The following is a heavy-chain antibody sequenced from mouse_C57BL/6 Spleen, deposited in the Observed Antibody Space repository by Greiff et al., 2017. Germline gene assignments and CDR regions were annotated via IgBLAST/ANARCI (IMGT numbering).Heavy chain of an antibody. D-gene: IGHD1-1*01. Sequence: QVQLQQPGAELVRPGSSVKLSCKASGYTFTSYWMDWVKQRPGQGLEWIGNIYPSDSETHYNQKFKDKATLTVDKSSSTAYMQLSSLTSEDAAVYYCARGGSSYEGFGDWGQGTLVTVSA. CDR1: GYTFTSYW. J-gene: IGHJ3*02. CDR2: IYPSDSET. CDR3: ARGGSSYEGFGD. V-gene: IGHV1-61*01.